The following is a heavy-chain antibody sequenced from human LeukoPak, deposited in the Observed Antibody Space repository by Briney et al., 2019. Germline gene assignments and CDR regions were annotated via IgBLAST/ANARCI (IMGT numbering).Heavy chain of an antibody. J-gene: IGHJ4*02. CDR3: ARDSYDSSGGSYYFDY. D-gene: IGHD3-22*01. V-gene: IGHV3-21*01. CDR2: ISSSSSYI. CDR1: GFTFRSYS. Sequence: PGGSLRLSCAASGFTFRSYSMNWVRQAPGKGLEWVSSISSSSSYIYYADSVKGRFTISRDNAKNSLYLQMNSLRAEDTAVYYCARDSYDSSGGSYYFDYWGQGTLVTVSS.